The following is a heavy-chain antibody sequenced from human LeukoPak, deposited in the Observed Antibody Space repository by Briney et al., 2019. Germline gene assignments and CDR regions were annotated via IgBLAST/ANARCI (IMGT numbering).Heavy chain of an antibody. CDR2: INTKTGNP. Sequence: ASVKVSCKASGYTFTSYVMNWVRQAPGQGLEWIGWINTKTGNPMYAQDFTGRFVFSLDTSVSTAYLQISSLKAEDTAVYYCARVGSGHHYWGQGTLVTVAS. D-gene: IGHD6-19*01. J-gene: IGHJ4*02. CDR3: ARVGSGHHY. CDR1: GYTFTSYV. V-gene: IGHV7-4-1*02.